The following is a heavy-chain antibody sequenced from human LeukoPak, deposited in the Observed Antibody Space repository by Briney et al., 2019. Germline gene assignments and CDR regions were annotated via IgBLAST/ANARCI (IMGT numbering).Heavy chain of an antibody. CDR1: GGSITDYY. V-gene: IGHV4-34*01. J-gene: IGHJ4*02. CDR3: ARGRAAAGG. D-gene: IGHD6-13*01. CDR2: INHSGST. Sequence: SETLSLTCTVSGGSITDYYWSWIRQPPGKGLEWIGEINHSGSTNYNPSLKSRVTISVDTSKNQFSLKLSSVTAADTAVYYCARGRAAAGGWGQGTLVTVSS.